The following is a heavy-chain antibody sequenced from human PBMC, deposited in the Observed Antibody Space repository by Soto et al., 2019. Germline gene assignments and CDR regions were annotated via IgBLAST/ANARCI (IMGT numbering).Heavy chain of an antibody. Sequence: EVQLVESGGGLVQPGGSLRLSCAASGFTFSSYWMHWVRQAPGKGLVWVSRINSDGSSTSYADSGKGRFTISRDNAMNTMHLQMNSLRVEDTAVYYCARYNGGNSGVFDYWGQGTLVIVSS. CDR1: GFTFSSYW. D-gene: IGHD2-21*02. J-gene: IGHJ4*02. CDR3: ARYNGGNSGVFDY. V-gene: IGHV3-74*01. CDR2: INSDGSST.